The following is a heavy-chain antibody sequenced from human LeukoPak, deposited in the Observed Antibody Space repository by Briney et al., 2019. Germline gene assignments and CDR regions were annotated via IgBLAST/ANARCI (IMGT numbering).Heavy chain of an antibody. CDR1: GFTFSSYS. D-gene: IGHD2-2*01. Sequence: GGSLRLSCAASGFTFSSYSMNWVRQAPGKGLEWVSSISSSSSYIYYADSVKGRFTISRDNAKNSLYLQMNSLRAEDTAVYYCARGFLNELLFPSYGDGGQQPLDYWGQGTLVTVSS. CDR3: ARGFLNELLFPSYGDGGQQPLDY. V-gene: IGHV3-21*01. J-gene: IGHJ4*02. CDR2: ISSSSSYI.